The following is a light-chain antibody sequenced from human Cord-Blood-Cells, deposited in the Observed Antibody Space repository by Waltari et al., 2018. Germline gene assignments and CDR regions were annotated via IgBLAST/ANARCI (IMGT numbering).Light chain of an antibody. J-gene: IGKJ2*01. CDR1: QSISSY. CDR2: AAS. V-gene: IGKV1-39*01. CDR3: QQSYSTPMYT. Sequence: DVPMTQSPSFLSACVGDRVTITCRASQSISSYLNWYQQKPGKAPKLLIYAASSLQSGVPSRFSGSGSGTDFTLTISSLQPEDFATYYCQQSYSTPMYTFGQGTKLEIK.